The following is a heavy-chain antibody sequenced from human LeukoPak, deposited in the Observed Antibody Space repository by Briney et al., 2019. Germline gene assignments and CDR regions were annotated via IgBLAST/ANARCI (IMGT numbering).Heavy chain of an antibody. Sequence: PGGSLRLSCAASGFTFSSYWMHCVRQAPGKGLVWVSRINSDGSSTSYADSVKGRFTISRDNAKNTLYLQMNSLRAEDTAVYYCARLTYYYDSSGYGSTDDYWGQGTLVTVSS. V-gene: IGHV3-74*01. CDR2: INSDGSST. CDR1: GFTFSSYW. D-gene: IGHD3-22*01. CDR3: ARLTYYYDSSGYGSTDDY. J-gene: IGHJ4*02.